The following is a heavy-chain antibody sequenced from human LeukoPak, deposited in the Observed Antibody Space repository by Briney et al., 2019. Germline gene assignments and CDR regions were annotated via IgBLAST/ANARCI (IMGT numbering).Heavy chain of an antibody. V-gene: IGHV4-39*07. CDR2: VYYSGNT. CDR3: ARDSEINWFYK. CDR1: GSMSDYY. J-gene: IGHJ4*02. D-gene: IGHD3-10*01. Sequence: PSETLSLTCTVSGSMSDYYWGWIRQPPGEGLEWIGTVYYSGNTYYNPSLKSRVTISVDTSKSQFSLRLSSVTAADTAVYYCARDSEINWFYKWGQGILVTVSS.